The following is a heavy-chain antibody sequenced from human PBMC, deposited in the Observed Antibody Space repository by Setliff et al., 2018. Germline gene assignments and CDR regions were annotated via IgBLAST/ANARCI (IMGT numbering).Heavy chain of an antibody. CDR3: ARGGKATGYGGGGAFDI. J-gene: IGHJ3*02. CDR1: GYTFTTYY. D-gene: IGHD6-25*01. V-gene: IGHV1-46*01. CDR2: ISPSGGST. Sequence: RASVKVSCKASGYTFTTYYFHWVRQAPGQGLEWMGIISPSGGSTSYAQKFQDRVTMTRDTSTSTVYMELSSLRSEDTAVYYCARGGKATGYGGGGAFDIWGQGTMVTVSS.